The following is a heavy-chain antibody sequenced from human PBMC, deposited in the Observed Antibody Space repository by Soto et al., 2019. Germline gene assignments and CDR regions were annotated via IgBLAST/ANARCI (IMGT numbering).Heavy chain of an antibody. CDR1: GGTFSSYA. Sequence: SVKVSCKASGGTFSSYAISWVRQAPGQGLEWMGGIIPIFGTANYAQKFQGRVTITADESTSTAYMELSSLRSEDTAVYYCARDADPLGYSSSWPYYYYGMDVWGQGTTVTVSS. CDR3: ARDADPLGYSSSWPYYYYGMDV. J-gene: IGHJ6*02. CDR2: IIPIFGTA. V-gene: IGHV1-69*13. D-gene: IGHD6-13*01.